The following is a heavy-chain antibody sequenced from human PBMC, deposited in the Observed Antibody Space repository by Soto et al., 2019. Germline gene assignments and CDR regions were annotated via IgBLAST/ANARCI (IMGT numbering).Heavy chain of an antibody. CDR1: GFTFSSYA. CDR3: EKVEVWFGDNFDY. Sequence: EVQLLESGGGLVQPGGSLRLSCAASGFTFSSYAMSWVRQAPGKGLEWVSAISGSGGSTYYADSVKGRFTISRDNSKNTLYLQMNSLRAEDTAVYYCEKVEVWFGDNFDYWGQGTLVTVSS. CDR2: ISGSGGST. J-gene: IGHJ4*02. V-gene: IGHV3-23*01. D-gene: IGHD3-10*01.